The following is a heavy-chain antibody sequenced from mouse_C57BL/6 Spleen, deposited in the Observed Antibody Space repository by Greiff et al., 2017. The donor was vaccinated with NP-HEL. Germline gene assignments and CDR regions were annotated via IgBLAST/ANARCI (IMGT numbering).Heavy chain of an antibody. J-gene: IGHJ2*01. CDR1: GYTFTSYT. V-gene: IGHV1-4*01. Sequence: QVQLQQSGAELARPGASVKMSCKASGYTFTSYTMHWVKQRPGQGLEWIGYIHPSSGYTKYNQKFKDKATLTADKSSSTAYMQLSSLTSENSAVYYCASQALSRGGYFDYWGPGTTLTVSS. D-gene: IGHD3-2*02. CDR3: ASQALSRGGYFDY. CDR2: IHPSSGYT.